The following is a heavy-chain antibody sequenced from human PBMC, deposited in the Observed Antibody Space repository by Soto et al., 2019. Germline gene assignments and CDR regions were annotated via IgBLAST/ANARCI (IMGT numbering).Heavy chain of an antibody. D-gene: IGHD5-12*01. Sequence: EVQLLESGGGLVLTGGSLRLSCAASGFTFDNYAMGWVRQAPGKGLEWVSGITSSGGSTFYADSVKGRLTISRDNSKSTVSLQINSLRADDTAVYYCAKEGYDLSSDYWGQGTLVTVSS. J-gene: IGHJ4*02. CDR3: AKEGYDLSSDY. V-gene: IGHV3-23*01. CDR1: GFTFDNYA. CDR2: ITSSGGST.